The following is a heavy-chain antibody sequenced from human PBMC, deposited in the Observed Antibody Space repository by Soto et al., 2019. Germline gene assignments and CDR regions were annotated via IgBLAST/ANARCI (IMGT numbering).Heavy chain of an antibody. J-gene: IGHJ6*02. CDR2: LNGGTGQT. Sequence: ASVKVSCKASGYTFSTYAMHWVRQAPGQSLEWMGWLNGGTGQTRYSQKFQDRVIITRDTSASTGYMGLSSLTSEDTAVYYCARGRGMEENYFYYGLDIWGQGTTVTVSS. CDR1: GYTFSTYA. V-gene: IGHV1-3*01. D-gene: IGHD1-1*01. CDR3: ARGRGMEENYFYYGLDI.